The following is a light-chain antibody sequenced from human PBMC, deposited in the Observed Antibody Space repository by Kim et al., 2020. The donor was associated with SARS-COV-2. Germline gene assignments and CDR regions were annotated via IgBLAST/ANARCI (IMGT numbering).Light chain of an antibody. Sequence: GDRVTITCRASQSISSYLNWYQQKPGKAPKLLIYAASSLQSGVPSRFSGSGSGTDFTLTISSLQPEDFATYYCQQSYSTPYTFGQGTKLEIK. V-gene: IGKV1-39*01. CDR3: QQSYSTPYT. CDR1: QSISSY. J-gene: IGKJ2*01. CDR2: AAS.